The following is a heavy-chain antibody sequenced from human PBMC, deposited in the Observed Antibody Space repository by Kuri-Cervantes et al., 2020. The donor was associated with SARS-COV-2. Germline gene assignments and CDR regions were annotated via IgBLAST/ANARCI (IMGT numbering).Heavy chain of an antibody. CDR2: IRSSGRNI. CDR3: EKSLTTVTTDDAFDI. J-gene: IGHJ3*02. Sequence: GESLKISCAASGFTFSDYYMSWIRQAPGKGLEWISYIRSSGRNIYYADSVKGQFTISRDNSKNTLYLQMNSLRAEDTAVYYCEKSLTTVTTDDAFDIWGQGTMVTVSS. CDR1: GFTFSDYY. V-gene: IGHV3-11*04. D-gene: IGHD4-17*01.